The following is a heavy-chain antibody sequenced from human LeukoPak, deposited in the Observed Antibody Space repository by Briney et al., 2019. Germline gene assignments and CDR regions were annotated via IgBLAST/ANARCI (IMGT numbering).Heavy chain of an antibody. CDR2: IYYSGST. Sequence: SETLSLTCTVSGGSISSSSYYWGWIRQPPGKGLEWIGSIYYSGSTYYNPSLKSRVTISVDTSKNQFSLKLSSVTAADTAVYYCASFPNYSNYYYYMDVWGKGTTVTVSS. V-gene: IGHV4-39*01. CDR1: GGSISSSSYY. CDR3: ASFPNYSNYYYYMDV. J-gene: IGHJ6*03. D-gene: IGHD4-11*01.